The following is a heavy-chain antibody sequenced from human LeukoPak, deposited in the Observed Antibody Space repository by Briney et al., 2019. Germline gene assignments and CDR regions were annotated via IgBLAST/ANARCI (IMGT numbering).Heavy chain of an antibody. CDR1: GYTFTGYY. D-gene: IGHD3-22*01. CDR3: ARDDREYYYDSSGYPGFDY. V-gene: IGHV1-2*06. J-gene: IGHJ4*02. CDR2: INPNSGGT. Sequence: ASVKVSCKASGYTFTGYYMHWVRQAPGQGLEWMGRINPNSGGTNYAQKFQGRVTMTRDTSISTAYMELSRLRSDDTAVYYCARDDREYYYDSSGYPGFDYWGQGTLVTVSS.